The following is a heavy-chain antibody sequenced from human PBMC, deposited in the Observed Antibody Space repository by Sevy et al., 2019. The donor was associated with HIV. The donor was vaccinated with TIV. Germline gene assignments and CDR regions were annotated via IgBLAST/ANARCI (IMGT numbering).Heavy chain of an antibody. CDR2: IYHSGST. V-gene: IGHV4-38-2*01. Sequence: QLRETLSLTCAVSGYSISSGYYWGWIRQPPGKGLEWIGSIYHSGSTYYNPSLKSRVTISVDTSKNQFSLKLSSVTAADTAVYYCARGKVGGVIVPNWFDPWGQGTLVTVSS. CDR1: GYSISSGYY. CDR3: ARGKVGGVIVPNWFDP. D-gene: IGHD3-16*02. J-gene: IGHJ5*02.